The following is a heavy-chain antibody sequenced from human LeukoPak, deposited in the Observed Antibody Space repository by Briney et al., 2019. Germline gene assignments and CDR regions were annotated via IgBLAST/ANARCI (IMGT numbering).Heavy chain of an antibody. CDR3: AKGYNYGYGGDY. CDR1: GFTFISYV. D-gene: IGHD5-18*01. Sequence: GGSLRLSCAASGFTFISYVMSWVRQAPGKGLEGGSSISGSGGNTYYADSVKGRFTISRDNSKNTLYLQMNSLRAEDTAVYYCAKGYNYGYGGDYWGRGTLVTVSS. V-gene: IGHV3-23*01. CDR2: ISGSGGNT. J-gene: IGHJ4*02.